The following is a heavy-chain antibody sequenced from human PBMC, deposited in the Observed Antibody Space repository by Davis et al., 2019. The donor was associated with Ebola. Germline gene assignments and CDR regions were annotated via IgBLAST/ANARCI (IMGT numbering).Heavy chain of an antibody. J-gene: IGHJ6*02. D-gene: IGHD6-6*01. CDR3: ASQSSSRNYYYYYGMDV. Sequence: GSLRLSCTVSGGSISSYYWSWIRQPPGKGLEWIGYIYYSGSTNYNPSLKSRVTISVDTSKNQFSLKLSSVTAADTAVYYCASQSSSRNYYYYYGMDVWGQGTTVTVSS. V-gene: IGHV4-59*08. CDR2: IYYSGST. CDR1: GGSISSYY.